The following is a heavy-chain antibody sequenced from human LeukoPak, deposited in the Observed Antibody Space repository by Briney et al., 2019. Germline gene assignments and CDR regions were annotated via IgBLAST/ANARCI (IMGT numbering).Heavy chain of an antibody. V-gene: IGHV3-30*02. Sequence: PGGSLRLSCAASGFTFSSYGMHWVRQAPGKGLEWVAFIRYDGSNKYYADSVKGRSTISRDNSKNTLYLQMNSLRAEDTAVYYCAKGVTTRRWLPRDYFDYWGQGTLVTVSS. CDR3: AKGVTTRRWLPRDYFDY. CDR2: IRYDGSNK. D-gene: IGHD5-18*01. J-gene: IGHJ4*02. CDR1: GFTFSSYG.